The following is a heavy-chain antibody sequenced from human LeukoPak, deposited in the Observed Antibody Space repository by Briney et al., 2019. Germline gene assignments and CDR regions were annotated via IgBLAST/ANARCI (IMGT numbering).Heavy chain of an antibody. J-gene: IGHJ3*02. CDR3: ARGFQRYNWNSGAFEI. CDR1: GGSISSYY. V-gene: IGHV4-59*01. D-gene: IGHD1-7*01. CDR2: IYYSGST. Sequence: SETLSLTCTVSGGSISSYYWSWIRQPPGKGLEWIGYIYYSGSTNYNPSLKSRVTISVDTSKNQFSLKLSSVTAADTAVYYCARGFQRYNWNSGAFEIWGQGTMVTVSP.